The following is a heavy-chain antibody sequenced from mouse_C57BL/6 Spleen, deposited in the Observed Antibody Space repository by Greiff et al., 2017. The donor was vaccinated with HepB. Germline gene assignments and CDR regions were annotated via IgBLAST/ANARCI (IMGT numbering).Heavy chain of an antibody. J-gene: IGHJ3*01. V-gene: IGHV14-2*01. CDR3: APYRWGERSWFAY. CDR2: IDPEDGDT. CDR1: GFNIKDYY. D-gene: IGHD4-1*01. Sequence: VQLQQSGAELVKPGASVKVSCTASGFNIKDYYMHWVKQRTEQGLEWIGRIDPEDGDTKYAPKFQGKATLTADTSSNTAYLQLSSLTSEDTAVYYCAPYRWGERSWFAYWGQGTLVTVSA.